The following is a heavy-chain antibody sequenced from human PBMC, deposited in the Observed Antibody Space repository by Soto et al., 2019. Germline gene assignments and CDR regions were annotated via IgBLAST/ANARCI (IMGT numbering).Heavy chain of an antibody. CDR1: GYTFTSYA. J-gene: IGHJ4*02. V-gene: IGHV1-18*01. Sequence: ASVKVSCKASGYTFTSYAMHWVRQAPGQPLEWLGWISLYSDGTNYAQKLQGRVTMTTDTSTSTAYMELRSLRSDDTAVYYCARVMWSSSWHFDYWGQGTLVTVSS. CDR3: ARVMWSSSWHFDY. CDR2: ISLYSDGT. D-gene: IGHD6-13*01.